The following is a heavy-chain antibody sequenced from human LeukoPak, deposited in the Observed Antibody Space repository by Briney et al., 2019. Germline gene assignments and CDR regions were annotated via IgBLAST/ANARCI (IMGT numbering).Heavy chain of an antibody. CDR2: INHSGSA. CDR1: GGSFSGYY. CDR3: ARLGSGRNYY. Sequence: SETLSLTCAVYGGSFSGYYWSWIRQPPGKGLEWIGEINHSGSANYNPSLKSRVTISVDTSKNQFSLKLSSVTAADTAVYYCARLGSGRNYYWGQGTLVTVSS. D-gene: IGHD5-12*01. V-gene: IGHV4-34*01. J-gene: IGHJ4*02.